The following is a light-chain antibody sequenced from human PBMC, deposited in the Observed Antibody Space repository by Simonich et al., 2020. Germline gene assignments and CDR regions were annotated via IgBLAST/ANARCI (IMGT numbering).Light chain of an antibody. CDR3: SSYTSSSTWV. CDR1: SSDVGGYNY. J-gene: IGLJ3*02. V-gene: IGLV2-14*01. CDR2: DVS. Sequence: QSALTQPASVSGSPGQSITISCTGTSSDVGGYNYVSWYQQHPGKAPKLIIYDVSSRPSWVSNRFSGSKSGNTASLTISGLQAEDEADYYCSSYTSSSTWVFGGGTKLTVL.